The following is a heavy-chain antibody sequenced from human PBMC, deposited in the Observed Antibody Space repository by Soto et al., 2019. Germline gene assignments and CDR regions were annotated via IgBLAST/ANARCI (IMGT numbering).Heavy chain of an antibody. CDR1: GFTFSSYG. J-gene: IGHJ4*02. V-gene: IGHV3-30*18. CDR3: AKEGFTRGSRYFDY. Sequence: QVQLVESGGGVVQPGRSLRLSCAASGFTFSSYGMHWVRQAPGKGLEWVAVISYDGSNKYYADSVKGRFTISRDNSKNKMYLQMNSLRAEDTAVYYCAKEGFTRGSRYFDYWGQGTLVTVSS. CDR2: ISYDGSNK. D-gene: IGHD3-16*01.